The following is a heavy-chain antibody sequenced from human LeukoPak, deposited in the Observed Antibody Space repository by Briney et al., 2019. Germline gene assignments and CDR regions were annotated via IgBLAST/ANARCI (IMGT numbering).Heavy chain of an antibody. CDR3: ARDLVVGATLFYFDY. V-gene: IGHV1-2*02. D-gene: IGHD1-26*01. CDR2: INPNSGGT. J-gene: IGHJ4*02. Sequence: ASVKVSCKASGYTSTGYYMHWVRQAPGQGLEWMGWINPNSGGTNYAQKFQGRVTMTRDTSISTAYMELSRLRSDDTAVYYCARDLVVGATLFYFDYWGQGTLVTVSS. CDR1: GYTSTGYY.